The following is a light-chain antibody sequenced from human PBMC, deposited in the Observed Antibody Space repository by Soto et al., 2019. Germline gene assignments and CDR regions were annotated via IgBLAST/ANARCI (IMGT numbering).Light chain of an antibody. V-gene: IGLV1-40*01. Sequence: QSALTQPPSVSGAPGQRVTISCTGSSSNIGSTYDVQWYQQLPGTAPKLLIHGNTDRPSGVPDRFSCSKSGTSASLAITGLQADDESDYYCQSYDDNPSVHYVFGTGTKVTVL. J-gene: IGLJ1*01. CDR2: GNT. CDR1: SSNIGSTYD. CDR3: QSYDDNPSVHYV.